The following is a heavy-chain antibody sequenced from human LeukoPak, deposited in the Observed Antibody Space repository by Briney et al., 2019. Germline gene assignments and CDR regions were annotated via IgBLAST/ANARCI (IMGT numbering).Heavy chain of an antibody. D-gene: IGHD6-6*01. J-gene: IGHJ6*03. V-gene: IGHV1-8*01. CDR1: GYTFTSYD. CDR2: MNPNSGNT. CDR3: AREGGYSSSPGSYYYYYMDV. Sequence: ASVEVSCKASGYTFTSYDINWVRQATGQGLEWMGWMNPNSGNTGYAQKFQGRVTMTRNTSISTAYMELSSLRSEDTAVYYCAREGGYSSSPGSYYYYYMDVWGKGTTVTVSS.